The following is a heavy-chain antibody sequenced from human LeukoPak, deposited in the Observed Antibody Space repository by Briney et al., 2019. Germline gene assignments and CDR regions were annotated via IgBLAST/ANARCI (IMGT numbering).Heavy chain of an antibody. CDR2: INHSGST. J-gene: IGHJ1*01. CDR3: ARRGSYSSSRFQH. Sequence: SETLSLTCAVYGGSFSGYYWSWIRQPPGKGVEVSVEINHSGSTNYNPSIKSRVTISVDTSKNQFSLKLSSVTAADTAVYYCARRGSYSSSRFQHWGQGTLVTVSS. D-gene: IGHD6-6*01. CDR1: GGSFSGYY. V-gene: IGHV4-34*01.